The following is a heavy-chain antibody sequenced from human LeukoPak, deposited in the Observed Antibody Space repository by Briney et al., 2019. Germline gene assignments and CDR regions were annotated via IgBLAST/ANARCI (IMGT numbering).Heavy chain of an antibody. V-gene: IGHV1-18*01. CDR1: GYSFTIYA. CDR2: ISTYDGDT. J-gene: IGHJ4*02. Sequence: ASVKVSCKASGYSFTIYAISWVRLAPGQGLEWMGWISTYDGDTHYAQKLQGRVTMTTDTSTSTAYMELRSLRSDDTAVYYCARDLGPRGIISPQGYWGQGTLVTVSS. CDR3: ARDLGPRGIISPQGY. D-gene: IGHD5-24*01.